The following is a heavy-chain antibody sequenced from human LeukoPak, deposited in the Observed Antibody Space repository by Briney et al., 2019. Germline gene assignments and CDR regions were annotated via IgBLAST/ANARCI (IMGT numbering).Heavy chain of an antibody. CDR1: GYTFTGYY. CDR3: ARASGSGDYSAFDM. CDR2: INPNIGRT. Sequence: GASVKVSCKASGYTFTGYYIQWVRQAPGQGLEWVGWINPNIGRTNYAQKFQGRITMTRDTSSSTVYMDLSSLTSDDTAVYFCARASGSGDYSAFDMWGQGTMVTVSS. D-gene: IGHD4-17*01. J-gene: IGHJ3*02. V-gene: IGHV1-2*02.